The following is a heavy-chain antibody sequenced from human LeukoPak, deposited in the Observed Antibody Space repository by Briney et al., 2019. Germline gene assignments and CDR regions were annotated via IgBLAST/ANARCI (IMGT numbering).Heavy chain of an antibody. CDR3: AKGGHCSSTDCHDGRMDV. J-gene: IGHJ6*04. V-gene: IGHV3-23*01. CDR2: ISGSASHT. D-gene: IGHD2-2*01. CDR1: GFPFSDYG. Sequence: GSLQLSCAASGFPFSDYGMSWVRPAPGKGLEWVSGISGSASHTYYADSVKGRFTISRDNSKNTLYLQMSSLRAEDTAVYSCAKGGHCSSTDCHDGRMDVWGKGTTVTVSS.